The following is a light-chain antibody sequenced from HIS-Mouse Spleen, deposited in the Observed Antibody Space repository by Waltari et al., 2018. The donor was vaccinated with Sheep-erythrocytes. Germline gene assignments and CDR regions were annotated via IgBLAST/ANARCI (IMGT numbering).Light chain of an antibody. CDR2: DNN. J-gene: IGLJ3*02. Sequence: QSVLTQPPSVSAAPAQKVTISCSGTSSNIGNTYVSWYQQLPGTAPKLLIYDNNKRPSGIPDRFSGSKSCTSATLGITGLQTGDEADYYCGTWDSSLSAGVFGGGTKLTVL. V-gene: IGLV1-51*01. CDR3: GTWDSSLSAGV. CDR1: SSNIGNTY.